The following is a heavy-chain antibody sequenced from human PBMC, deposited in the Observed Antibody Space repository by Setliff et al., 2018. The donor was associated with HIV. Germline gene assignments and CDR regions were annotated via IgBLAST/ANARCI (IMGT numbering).Heavy chain of an antibody. CDR3: ARGVPLLPPHY. CDR1: GGSTIGYH. CDR2: MYYTYNT. Sequence: PSETLSLTCSVSGGSTIGYHWNWIRQPAGKGLEWIGRMYYTYNTDYSPSLKSRVTISVDTSKNQFSLSLTSVTAADTAVYYCARGVPLLPPHYWGQGTLVTVSS. V-gene: IGHV4-4*07. J-gene: IGHJ4*02. D-gene: IGHD2-21*02.